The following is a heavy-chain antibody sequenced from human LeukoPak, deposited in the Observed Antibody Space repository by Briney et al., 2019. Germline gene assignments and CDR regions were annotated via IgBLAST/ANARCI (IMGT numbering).Heavy chain of an antibody. CDR1: GYIFTNYG. V-gene: IGHV1-18*01. Sequence: ASVKVSCKASGYIFTNYGISWVRQAPGQGLEWMGWISGYNGYTNHAQKFQGRVTMTEDTSTDTAYMELSSLRSEDTAVYYCATEVGYSSSWYPKGLDYWGQGTLVTVSS. CDR3: ATEVGYSSSWYPKGLDY. D-gene: IGHD6-13*01. CDR2: ISGYNGYT. J-gene: IGHJ4*02.